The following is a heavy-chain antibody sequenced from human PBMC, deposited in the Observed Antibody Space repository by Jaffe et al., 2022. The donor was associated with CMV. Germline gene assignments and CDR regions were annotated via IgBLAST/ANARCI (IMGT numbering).Heavy chain of an antibody. CDR1: GFTFSSYS. V-gene: IGHV3-21*01. CDR2: ISSSSSYI. D-gene: IGHD3-10*01. Sequence: EVQLVESGGGLVKPGGSLRLSCAASGFTFSSYSMNWVRQAPGKGLEWVSSISSSSSYIYYADSVKGRFTISRDNAKNSLYLQMNSLRAEDTAVYYCARDLRVPMVRGPGGGYYYYYGMDVWGQGTTVTVSS. J-gene: IGHJ6*02. CDR3: ARDLRVPMVRGPGGGYYYYYGMDV.